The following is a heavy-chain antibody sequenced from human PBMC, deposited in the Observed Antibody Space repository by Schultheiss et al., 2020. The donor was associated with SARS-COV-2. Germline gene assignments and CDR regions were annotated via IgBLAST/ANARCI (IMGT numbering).Heavy chain of an antibody. CDR1: GYTFTGYY. D-gene: IGHD7-27*01. CDR3: ARGLNWGSGLIDY. CDR2: INPNSGGT. V-gene: IGHV1-2*02. Sequence: ASVKVSCKASGYTFTGYYMHWVRQAPGQGLEWMGWINPNSGGTNYAQKFQGRVTMTRDTSISTAYMELSRLRSDDTAVYYCARGLNWGSGLIDYWGQGTLVTVSS. J-gene: IGHJ4*02.